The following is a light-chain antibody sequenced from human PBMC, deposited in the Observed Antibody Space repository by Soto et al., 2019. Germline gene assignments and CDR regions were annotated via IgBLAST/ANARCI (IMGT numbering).Light chain of an antibody. Sequence: DIRMTQSPSSLSAFVGDRVTITCRTSQSINTYLNWYQQKPGKAPKVLIYGASSLQSGVPLRFSGSGSGTDFTLTISSLQPEDFATYYCQESYSNLWGTCGQGTKVDIK. CDR1: QSINTY. CDR2: GAS. V-gene: IGKV1-39*01. J-gene: IGKJ1*01. CDR3: QESYSNLWGT.